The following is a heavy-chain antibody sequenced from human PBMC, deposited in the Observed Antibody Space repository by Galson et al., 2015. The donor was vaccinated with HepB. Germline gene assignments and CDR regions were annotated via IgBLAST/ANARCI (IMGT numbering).Heavy chain of an antibody. J-gene: IGHJ3*02. D-gene: IGHD3-10*01. CDR1: GGSISSGGYY. V-gene: IGHV4-31*03. CDR3: ARGLLWFGELLYAFDI. CDR2: IYYSGST. Sequence: TLSLTCTVSGGSISSGGYYWSWIRQHPGKGLEWIGYIYYSGSTYYNPSLKSRVTISVDTSKNQFSLKLSSVTAADTAVYYCARGLLWFGELLYAFDIWGQGTMVTVSS.